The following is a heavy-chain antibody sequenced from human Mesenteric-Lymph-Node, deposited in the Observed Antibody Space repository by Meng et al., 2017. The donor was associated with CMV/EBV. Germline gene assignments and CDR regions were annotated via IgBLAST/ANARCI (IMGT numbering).Heavy chain of an antibody. D-gene: IGHD3-10*01. CDR2: IQYGVSNN. J-gene: IGHJ4*02. V-gene: IGHV3-30*02. Sequence: GGSLRLSYAASGFSFSCYAMHWVRQAPGKGPARVGIIQYGVSNNYYADSVKGRFTISKDNSKNTLFLQMDSLRADDTAVYYCAKDQSGSTDVIIPAAYDYWGQGTLVTVSA. CDR3: AKDQSGSTDVIIPAAYDY. CDR1: GFSFSCYA.